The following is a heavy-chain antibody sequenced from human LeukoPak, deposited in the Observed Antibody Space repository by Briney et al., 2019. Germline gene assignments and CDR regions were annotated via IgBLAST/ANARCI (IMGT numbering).Heavy chain of an antibody. J-gene: IGHJ4*02. CDR3: ARDFGGSSRYHFDY. V-gene: IGHV3-21*01. CDR1: GFTFSDHT. CDR2: ISSSSIYI. D-gene: IGHD1-26*01. Sequence: GGSLRLSCAASGFTFSDHTMSWVRQAPGKGLEWVSSISSSSIYIHYADSVKGRFTISRDNAKNSLYLQLNSLRAEDTAIYYCARDFGGSSRYHFDYWGQGTLVTVSS.